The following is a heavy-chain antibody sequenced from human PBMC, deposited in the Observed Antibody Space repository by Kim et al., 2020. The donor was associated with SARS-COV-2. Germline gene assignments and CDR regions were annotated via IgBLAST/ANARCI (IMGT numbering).Heavy chain of an antibody. CDR2: ISPSGRT. V-gene: IGHV4-4*02. CDR3: AREAWGDTVTGYDK. CDR1: GDSISSNNW. J-gene: IGHJ4*02. D-gene: IGHD3-9*01. Sequence: SETLSLTCAVSGDSISSNNWWTWVRQPPGKGLEWIGEISPSGRTNYNPSLKSRVTISVDKSKNQFSLNLRSVTAADTAVYYCAREAWGDTVTGYDKWGQGSLVTVSS.